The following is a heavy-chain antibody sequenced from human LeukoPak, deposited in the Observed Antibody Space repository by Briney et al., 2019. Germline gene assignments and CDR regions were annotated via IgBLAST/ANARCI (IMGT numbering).Heavy chain of an antibody. V-gene: IGHV3-30-3*01. J-gene: IGHJ4*02. CDR2: ISYDGSNQ. CDR3: ARGAGTWIQQHHDY. CDR1: GFTFSSYA. D-gene: IGHD1-14*01. Sequence: GRSLRLSCAASGFTFSSYAMHWVRQSPGKGLEWVAVISYDGSNQYYADSVKGRFTISRDNSKNTLYLQMNSLRAEDTAVYYCARGAGTWIQQHHDYWGQGTLVTVSS.